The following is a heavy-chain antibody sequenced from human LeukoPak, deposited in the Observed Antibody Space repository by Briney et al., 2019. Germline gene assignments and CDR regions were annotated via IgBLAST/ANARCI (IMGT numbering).Heavy chain of an antibody. CDR2: IHNSRGT. J-gene: IGHJ4*02. CDR3: GKVGGNTNS. Sequence: PSETLSLTCTVPGASITSDIFYWNWIRQSPGKGLEWIGAIHNSRGTSYNPSLESRLTISVDPSENKFFLKMTSVTDADTATYYCGKVGGNTNSWGQGTLVTVSS. V-gene: IGHV4-30-4*01. CDR1: GASITSDIFY. D-gene: IGHD4-23*01.